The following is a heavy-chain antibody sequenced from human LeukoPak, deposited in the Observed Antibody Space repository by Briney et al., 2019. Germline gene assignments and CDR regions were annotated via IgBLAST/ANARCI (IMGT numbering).Heavy chain of an antibody. V-gene: IGHV3-74*01. D-gene: IGHD1-26*01. J-gene: IGHJ4*02. Sequence: GGSLRLSCAASGFTFTSYWMHWVRQAPGKGLVWVSRINSDGTSTSYADSVKGRFTISRDNAKNMLYLEMNSLRVDDTSVYYCVRGAPFDYWAQGTLVTVSS. CDR1: GFTFTSYW. CDR3: VRGAPFDY. CDR2: INSDGTST.